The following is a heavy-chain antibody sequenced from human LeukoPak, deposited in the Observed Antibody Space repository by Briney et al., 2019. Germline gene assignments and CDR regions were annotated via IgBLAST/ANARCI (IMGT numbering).Heavy chain of an antibody. CDR1: GYTFTSYD. J-gene: IGHJ6*03. D-gene: IGHD6-13*01. CDR3: ARGSSSWYLSNYYYYMDV. Sequence: ASVKVSCKASGYTFTSYDINWVRQATGQGLEWMGWMSPNSGNTGYAQKFQGRVTMTRDTSISAVYMELSGLRSEDTAVYYCARGSSSWYLSNYYYYMDVWAKGPRSPSP. V-gene: IGHV1-8*01. CDR2: MSPNSGNT.